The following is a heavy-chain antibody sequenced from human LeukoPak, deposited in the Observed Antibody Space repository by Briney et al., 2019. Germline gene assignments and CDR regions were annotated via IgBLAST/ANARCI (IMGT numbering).Heavy chain of an antibody. V-gene: IGHV5-51*01. J-gene: IGHJ4*02. D-gene: IGHD2-2*01. CDR3: ARGRYCSSTGSSHFDY. Sequence: GESLKISCQGSGYSFTNYWIAWVRQMPGKGLEWMGIIYPGDSDTRYSPSFQGQVTISADRSISTAYLQWSSLKASDTAMYYCARGRYCSSTGSSHFDYWGQGTMVTVSS. CDR2: IYPGDSDT. CDR1: GYSFTNYW.